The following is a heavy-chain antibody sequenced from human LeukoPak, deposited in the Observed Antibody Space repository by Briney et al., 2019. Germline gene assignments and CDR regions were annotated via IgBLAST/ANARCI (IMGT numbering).Heavy chain of an antibody. D-gene: IGHD4-23*01. J-gene: IGHJ6*04. CDR2: IYSGGST. V-gene: IGHV3-53*01. CDR1: GFTVSSNY. CDR3: ARDLSRWPFPYYYGMDV. Sequence: GGSLRLSCAASGFTVSSNYMSWVRQAPGKGLEGVSVIYSGGSTYYADSVKGRFTISRDNSKNTLYLQMNSLRAEDTAVYYCARDLSRWPFPYYYGMDVWGKGTTVTVSS.